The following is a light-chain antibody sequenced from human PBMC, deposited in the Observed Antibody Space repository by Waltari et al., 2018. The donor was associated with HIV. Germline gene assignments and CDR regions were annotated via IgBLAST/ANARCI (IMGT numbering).Light chain of an antibody. Sequence: EIVLTQSQATISLSTEEGDPLSCRASQSVIRYLAWYQQKPGQAPRLLIYDASNRATGIPARFSGSGSATDFTLTISSLEPEDFAVYYCQHRYNWLTFGGGTKVEIK. CDR2: DAS. V-gene: IGKV3-11*01. J-gene: IGKJ4*01. CDR1: QSVIRY. CDR3: QHRYNWLT.